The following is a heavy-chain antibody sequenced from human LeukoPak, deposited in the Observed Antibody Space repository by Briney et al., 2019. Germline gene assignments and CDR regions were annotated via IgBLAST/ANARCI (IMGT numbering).Heavy chain of an antibody. CDR3: AGGPTYYYGMDV. CDR2: IGTAGDT. J-gene: IGHJ6*02. CDR1: GFTFSSYD. Sequence: GGSLRLSCAASGFTFSSYDMRWVRQATGKGLEWVSAIGTAGDTYYPGSVKGRFTISRENAKNSLYLQMNSLRAGDTAVYYCAGGPTYYYGMDVWGQGTTVTVSS. V-gene: IGHV3-13*01.